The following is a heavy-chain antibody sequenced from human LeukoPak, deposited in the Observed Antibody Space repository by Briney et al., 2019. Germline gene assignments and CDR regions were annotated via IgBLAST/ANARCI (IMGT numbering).Heavy chain of an antibody. CDR3: ARVISHGYSDS. V-gene: IGHV4-59*01. J-gene: IGHJ4*02. CDR2: IYYSGST. D-gene: IGHD3-16*02. CDR1: GGSFSGYY. Sequence: TSETLSLTCAVYGGSFSGYYWSWIRQPPGKGLEWVGYIYYSGSTKYNPSLKSRVTISVDTSKNQFSLKLSSVTAADTAVYYCARVISHGYSDSWGQGTLVTVSS.